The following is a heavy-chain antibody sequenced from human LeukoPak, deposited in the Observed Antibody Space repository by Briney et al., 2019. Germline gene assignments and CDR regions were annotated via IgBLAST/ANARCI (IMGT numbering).Heavy chain of an antibody. V-gene: IGHV3-69-1*01. J-gene: IGHJ2*01. D-gene: IGHD3-22*01. CDR2: ITSSSTV. CDR1: GFMFNNFG. Sequence: GGSLRLSCTASGFMFNNFGLNWVRQAPGKGLEWVSYITSSSTVYAGSVKGRFTISRDNAKNSLFLQMSSLRAEDTAVYYCAKDPYYYDSSDYLRDVRGYFDLWGRGTLVTVSS. CDR3: AKDPYYYDSSDYLRDVRGYFDL.